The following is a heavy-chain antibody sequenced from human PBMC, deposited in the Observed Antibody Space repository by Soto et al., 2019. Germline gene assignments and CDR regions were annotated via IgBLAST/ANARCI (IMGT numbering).Heavy chain of an antibody. CDR2: IYPGDSDT. CDR1: GYSFTSYW. V-gene: IGHV5-51*01. Sequence: PGESLKISCKGSGYSFTSYWIGWVRQMPGKGLEWMGIIYPGDSDTRYSPSFQGQVTISADKSISTAYLQWSSLKASDTAMYYCARLPYYYDSSGSMAHYYYYYMDVWGKGTTVTVSS. CDR3: ARLPYYYDSSGSMAHYYYYYMDV. D-gene: IGHD3-22*01. J-gene: IGHJ6*03.